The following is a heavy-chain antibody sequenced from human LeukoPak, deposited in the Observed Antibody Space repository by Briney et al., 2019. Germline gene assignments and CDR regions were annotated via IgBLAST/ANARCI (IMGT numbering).Heavy chain of an antibody. Sequence: GGSLRLSCAASVFTFSSYAMHWVRQAPGKGLERVAVISYDGSNKYYADSVKGRFTISRDNSKNTLYLQMNRLRAEDTAVYYCARDIAAAGKDYYYGMDVWGQGTTVTVSS. V-gene: IGHV3-30-3*01. CDR1: VFTFSSYA. J-gene: IGHJ6*02. CDR2: ISYDGSNK. D-gene: IGHD6-13*01. CDR3: ARDIAAAGKDYYYGMDV.